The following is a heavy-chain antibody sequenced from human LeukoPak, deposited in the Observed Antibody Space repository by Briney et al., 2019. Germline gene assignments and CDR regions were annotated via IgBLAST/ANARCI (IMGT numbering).Heavy chain of an antibody. D-gene: IGHD1-26*01. CDR3: ARDSGSYGGPDY. J-gene: IGHJ4*02. V-gene: IGHV4-61*01. CDR1: GGSVRSGSYY. Sequence: SETLSLTCTVSGGSVRSGSYYWSWIRQPPGKGLEWIGYIYYSGSTNYNPSLKSRVTISVDTSKNQFSLKLSSVTAADTAVYYCARDSGSYGGPDYWGQGTLVTVSS. CDR2: IYYSGST.